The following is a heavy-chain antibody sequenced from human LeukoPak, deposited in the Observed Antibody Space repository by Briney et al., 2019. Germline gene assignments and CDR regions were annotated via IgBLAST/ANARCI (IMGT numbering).Heavy chain of an antibody. CDR3: ARGPFDY. Sequence: AETLSLTCAVYGGSFSGYYWSWIRQPPGKGLEWIGEINHSGSTNYNPSLKSRVTISVDTSKNQFTLKLSSVTAADTAVYYCARGPFDYWGQGTLVTVSS. J-gene: IGHJ4*02. CDR2: INHSGST. CDR1: GGSFSGYY. V-gene: IGHV4-34*01.